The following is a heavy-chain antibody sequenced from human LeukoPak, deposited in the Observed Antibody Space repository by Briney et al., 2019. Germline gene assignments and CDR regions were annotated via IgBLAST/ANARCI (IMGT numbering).Heavy chain of an antibody. CDR1: GFTFSDNY. V-gene: IGHV3-11*04. J-gene: IGHJ4*02. Sequence: GGSLRLSCATSGFTFSDNYMSWIRQAPGKGLEWVSYISSSGSPIYYADSVKGRFTISRDNAKNSLFLQMNSLRAEDTAVYYCARGSFLITSGGFIGWGQGTLVTVSS. CDR2: ISSSGSPI. D-gene: IGHD3-16*02. CDR3: ARGSFLITSGGFIG.